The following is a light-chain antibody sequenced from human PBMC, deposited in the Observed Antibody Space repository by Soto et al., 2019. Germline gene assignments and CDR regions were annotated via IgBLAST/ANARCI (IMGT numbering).Light chain of an antibody. CDR2: EVN. CDR1: TIDVGSYDS. J-gene: IGLJ1*01. V-gene: IGLV2-23*02. Sequence: QSALTQRAPVSGSPGQSITISCTGTTIDVGSYDSVSWYQHHPGKAPKLMIYEVNKRPSGVSIRFSGSKSGNTASLTISGLQADYEADYYCCSYAGTSYVFGAGTKVTVL. CDR3: CSYAGTSYV.